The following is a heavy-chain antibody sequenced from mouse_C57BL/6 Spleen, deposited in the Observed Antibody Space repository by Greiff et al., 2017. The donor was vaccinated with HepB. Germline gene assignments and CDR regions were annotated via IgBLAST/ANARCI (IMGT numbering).Heavy chain of an antibody. J-gene: IGHJ2*01. D-gene: IGHD1-1*01. V-gene: IGHV5-17*01. Sequence: EVKLMESGGGLVNPGASPKLPCAAPVFTFRDFGMHWVRQDPEKGLEWVAYISSGSSTIYYADTVKGRFTISRDNAKNTLFLQMTSLRSEDTAMYYCARSETVVAHFDCWGQGTTLTVSS. CDR3: ARSETVVAHFDC. CDR2: ISSGSSTI. CDR1: VFTFRDFG.